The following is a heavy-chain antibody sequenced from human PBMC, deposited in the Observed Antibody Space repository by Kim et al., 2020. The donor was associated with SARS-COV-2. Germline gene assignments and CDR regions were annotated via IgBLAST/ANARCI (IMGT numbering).Heavy chain of an antibody. CDR1: GGSVSSGSYY. CDR3: ARDPREGWFDP. CDR2: IYYSGST. J-gene: IGHJ5*02. D-gene: IGHD1-26*01. V-gene: IGHV4-61*01. Sequence: SETLSLTCTVSGGSVSSGSYYWSWIRQPPGKGLEWIGYIYYSGSTNYNPSLKSRVTISVDTSKNQFSLKLSSVTAADTAVYYCARDPREGWFDPWGQGTLVTVSS.